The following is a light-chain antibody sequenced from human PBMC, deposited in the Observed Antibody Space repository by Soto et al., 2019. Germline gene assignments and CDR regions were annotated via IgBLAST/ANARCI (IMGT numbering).Light chain of an antibody. Sequence: QSVLTQPPSASGTPGQRVTISCSGSSSNVGSNYVYWYQHLPRTAPKLLMSRNNQRPSVVPDRFSGSKSGTSASLAISGLRSEDEADYYCAAWDDSLSAYVFGTGTKVTVL. CDR3: AAWDDSLSAYV. V-gene: IGLV1-47*01. CDR2: RNN. J-gene: IGLJ1*01. CDR1: SSNVGSNY.